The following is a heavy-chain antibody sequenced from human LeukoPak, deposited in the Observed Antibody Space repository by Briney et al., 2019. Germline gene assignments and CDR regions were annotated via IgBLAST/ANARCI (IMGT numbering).Heavy chain of an antibody. J-gene: IGHJ4*02. Sequence: GGSLRLSCAAFGFTFSSYSMNWVRQAPGKELEWLSYTTSSGGTIYYADSVKGRFTISRDNAKNSLYLQMNSLRAEDTAVYYCARDQTGSYCINYWGQGTLVTVSS. D-gene: IGHD1-26*01. CDR2: TTSSGGTI. CDR1: GFTFSSYS. V-gene: IGHV3-48*01. CDR3: ARDQTGSYCINY.